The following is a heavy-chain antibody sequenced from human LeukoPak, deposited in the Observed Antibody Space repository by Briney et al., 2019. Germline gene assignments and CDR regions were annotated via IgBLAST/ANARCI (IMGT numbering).Heavy chain of an antibody. CDR3: ARLTISTFGVVINPWFDP. Sequence: PSETLSLTCAVSGYSISSGYYWGWIRQPPGKGLEWIGSIYHSGSTYYNPSLKSRVTISVDTSKNQFSLKLSSVTAADTAVYYCARLTISTFGVVINPWFDPWGQGTLVTVSS. CDR2: IYHSGST. J-gene: IGHJ5*02. D-gene: IGHD3-3*01. V-gene: IGHV4-38-2*01. CDR1: GYSISSGYY.